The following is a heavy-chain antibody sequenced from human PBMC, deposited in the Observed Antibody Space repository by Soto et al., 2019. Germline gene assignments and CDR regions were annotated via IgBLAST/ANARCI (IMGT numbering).Heavy chain of an antibody. CDR1: GLTFSDYY. CDR2: ISPGGNII. J-gene: IGHJ4*02. D-gene: IGHD4-17*01. Sequence: QVQLEESGGGLVKPGGSLSLSCEVSGLTFSDYYMSWIRQAPGKGLEWISLISPGGNIIYYADSVEGRFTISRDNAQNSLFLQMTDLKADDTTLYYGATDNYGDSMSFGAGGEGTLVTVSS. V-gene: IGHV3-11*01. CDR3: ATDNYGDSMSFGA.